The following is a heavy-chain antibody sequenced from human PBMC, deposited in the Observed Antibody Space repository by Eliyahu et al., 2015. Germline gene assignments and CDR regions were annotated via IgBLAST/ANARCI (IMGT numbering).Heavy chain of an antibody. CDR1: GGSISSSNW. CDR3: AKRGEGEYYDFWSGYLDY. D-gene: IGHD3-3*01. Sequence: QVQLQESGPGLVKPSGTLSLTCAVSGGSISSSNWWSWVRQPPGKGLEWIGEIYHSGSTNYNPSLKSRVTISVDKSKNQFSLKLSSVTAADTAVYYCAKRGEGEYYDFWSGYLDYWGQGTLVTVSS. J-gene: IGHJ4*02. V-gene: IGHV4-4*02. CDR2: IYHSGST.